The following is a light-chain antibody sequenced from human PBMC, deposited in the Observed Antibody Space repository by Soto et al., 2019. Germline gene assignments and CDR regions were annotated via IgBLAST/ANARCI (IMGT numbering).Light chain of an antibody. J-gene: IGKJ5*01. V-gene: IGKV3-11*01. CDR2: DAS. CDR1: QSVSSY. Sequence: IVLTQSPATLSLSPGERATLSCRASQSVSSYLAWYQQKPGQAPRLLIYDASNRATGIPARFSGSGSGTDFTLTISSLEPEDFAVYYCQQRSNWITFGQGTRRE. CDR3: QQRSNWIT.